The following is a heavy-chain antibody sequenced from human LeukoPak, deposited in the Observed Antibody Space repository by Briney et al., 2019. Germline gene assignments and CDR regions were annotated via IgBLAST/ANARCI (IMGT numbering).Heavy chain of an antibody. J-gene: IGHJ5*02. V-gene: IGHV4-38-2*02. CDR3: ARAPSSYESGNGYPNLGWLDP. CDR2: FHRGRI. Sequence: ASETLSLTCKVSGYPIGLDYYWVWIRQAPGRGLQWIGGFHRGRIQYNSALKSRVTISIDSSKNQFSLRMWPVTAADTAFYFCARAPSSYESGNGYPNLGWLDPWGQGALVTISS. CDR1: GYPIGLDYY. D-gene: IGHD5-24*01.